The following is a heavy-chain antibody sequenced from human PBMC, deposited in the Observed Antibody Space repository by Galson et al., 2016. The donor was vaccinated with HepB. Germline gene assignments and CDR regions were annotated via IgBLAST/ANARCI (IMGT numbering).Heavy chain of an antibody. V-gene: IGHV3-23*01. CDR1: GFSFSTYG. Sequence: FLRLSCTVSGFSFSTYGMSWVRQAPGKGLEWISAIRGSGGVTHYADSVRGRFTISRDHSKRTLFLHMSSLTVEDTAVYYCAKDILEVPAALPFDSWGQGTLVIVSS. CDR2: IRGSGGVT. D-gene: IGHD2-2*01. CDR3: AKDILEVPAALPFDS. J-gene: IGHJ4*02.